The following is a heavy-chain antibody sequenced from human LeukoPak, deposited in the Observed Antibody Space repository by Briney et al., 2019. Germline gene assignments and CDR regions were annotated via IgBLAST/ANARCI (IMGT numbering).Heavy chain of an antibody. V-gene: IGHV3-23*01. CDR3: AKDFRIGYSAHFDY. CDR2: IYENGGTT. J-gene: IGHJ4*02. CDR1: GFTFRSHA. D-gene: IGHD2-21*01. Sequence: GGSLRLSCVGSGFTFRSHAMSWVRQAPEKGLEFVSGIYENGGTTYYADSVMGRFSISRDNSKNTLYLQMDSLRGEDTAVYYCAKDFRIGYSAHFDYWGQGALVTVSS.